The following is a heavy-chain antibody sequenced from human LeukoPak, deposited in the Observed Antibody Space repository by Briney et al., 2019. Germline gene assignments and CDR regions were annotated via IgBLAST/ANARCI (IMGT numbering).Heavy chain of an antibody. Sequence: SETLSLTCTVSGGSISSYYWSWIRQPPGKGLEWIGYIYYSGSTNYNPSLKSRVTISVDTSKNQFSLKLSSVTAADTAVYYCAKQSSDFGVVRAPDYWGQGTLVTVSS. J-gene: IGHJ4*02. CDR2: IYYSGST. CDR1: GGSISSYY. CDR3: AKQSSDFGVVRAPDY. V-gene: IGHV4-59*08. D-gene: IGHD3-3*01.